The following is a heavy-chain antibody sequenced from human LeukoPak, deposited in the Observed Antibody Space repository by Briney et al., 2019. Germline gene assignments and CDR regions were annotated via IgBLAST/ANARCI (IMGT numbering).Heavy chain of an antibody. CDR3: ARKTYYYDSSGHFDY. CDR1: GGSISSGDYY. CDR2: IYYSGST. D-gene: IGHD3-22*01. J-gene: IGHJ4*02. V-gene: IGHV4-30-4*08. Sequence: SQTLSLTCTVSGGSISSGDYYWSWIRQPPGKGLEWIGYIYYSGSTYYNPSLKSRVTISVDTSKNQFSLKLGSVTAADTAVYYCARKTYYYDSSGHFDYWGRGTLVTVSS.